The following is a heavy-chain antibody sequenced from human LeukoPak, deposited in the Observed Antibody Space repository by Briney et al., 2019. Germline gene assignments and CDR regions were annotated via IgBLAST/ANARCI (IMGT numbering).Heavy chain of an antibody. CDR1: GFTFSSYS. CDR2: ISSSSSTI. D-gene: IGHD1-26*01. V-gene: IGHV3-48*01. J-gene: IGHJ4*02. CDR3: ARDQVPYSGSSQYYFDY. Sequence: PGGSLRLSCAASGFTFSSYSMNRARQAPGKGLEWVSYISSSSSTIYYADSVKGRFTISRDNAKNSLYLQMNSLRAEDTAVYYCARDQVPYSGSSQYYFDYWGQGTLVTVSS.